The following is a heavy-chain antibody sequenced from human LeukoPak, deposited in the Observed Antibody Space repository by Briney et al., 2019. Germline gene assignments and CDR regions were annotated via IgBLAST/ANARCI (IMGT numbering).Heavy chain of an antibody. J-gene: IGHJ4*02. CDR2: IYSENT. CDR1: GFTVSSNS. CDR3: ARRAGAYSHPHDY. D-gene: IGHD4/OR15-4a*01. V-gene: IGHV3-53*01. Sequence: GGSQRLSCTVSGFTVSSNSMSWVRQAPGKGLEWVSFIYSENTHYSDSVKGRFTISRDNSKNTLYLQMNSLRAEDTAVYYCARRAGAYSHPHDYWGQGTLVTVSS.